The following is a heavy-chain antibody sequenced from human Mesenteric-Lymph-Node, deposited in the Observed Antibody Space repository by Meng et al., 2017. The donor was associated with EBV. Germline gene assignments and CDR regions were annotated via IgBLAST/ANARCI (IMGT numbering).Heavy chain of an antibody. CDR2: IYWDDGR. CDR1: GCPLNPRALG. V-gene: IGHV2-5*02. D-gene: IGHD6-13*01. CDR3: AHSGSSWFFFWWFDP. Sequence: TCEVSGLSSLGPTPALTLTSPFSGCPLNPRALGLARFRHPPGKALELLALIYWDDGRRSNPSLKNRLTITKDTSKNQVIPTMTNMDPVDTGTYYCAHSGSSWFFFWWFDPWGPGTLVTVSS. J-gene: IGHJ5*02.